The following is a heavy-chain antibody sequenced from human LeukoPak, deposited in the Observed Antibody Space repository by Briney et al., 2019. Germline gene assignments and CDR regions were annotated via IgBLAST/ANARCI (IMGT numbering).Heavy chain of an antibody. Sequence: SETLSLTCAVYGGSFSGYYWSWIRQPPGKGLEWIGEINHSGSTNYNPSLKSRVTISVDTSKNQFSLKLSSVTAADTAVYYCARRSGYCSSTSCSPRFWFDPWGQGTLVTVSS. CDR2: INHSGST. D-gene: IGHD2-2*01. V-gene: IGHV4-34*01. CDR3: ARRSGYCSSTSCSPRFWFDP. J-gene: IGHJ5*02. CDR1: GGSFSGYY.